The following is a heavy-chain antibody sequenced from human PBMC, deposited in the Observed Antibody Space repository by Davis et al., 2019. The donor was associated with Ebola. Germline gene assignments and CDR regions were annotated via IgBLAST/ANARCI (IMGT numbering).Heavy chain of an antibody. J-gene: IGHJ4*02. D-gene: IGHD4-17*01. Sequence: GESLKISCAASGFSFSTSAMNWARQAPGKGLEWVSGISDSGVSTFHADTVKGRFTISRDNSKNTLYMQMNSLRVEDTAVYYCARTGLDHWGQGTLVTVSS. CDR3: ARTGLDH. CDR1: GFSFSTSA. CDR2: ISDSGVST. V-gene: IGHV3-23*01.